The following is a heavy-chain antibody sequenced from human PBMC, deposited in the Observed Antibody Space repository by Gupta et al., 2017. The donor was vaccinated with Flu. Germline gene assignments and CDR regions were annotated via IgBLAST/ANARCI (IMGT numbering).Heavy chain of an antibody. J-gene: IGHJ5*02. CDR2: IIPILGIA. CDR3: ARDFSQDIVVVVGGNWFDP. CDR1: GGTFSSYT. Sequence: QVQLVQSGAEVKKPGSSVKVSCKASGGTFSSYTISWVRQAPGQGLEWMGRIIPILGIANYAQKFQGRVTITADKSTSTAYMELSSLRSEDTAVYYCARDFSQDIVVVVGGNWFDPWGQGTLVTVSS. V-gene: IGHV1-69*08. D-gene: IGHD2-15*01.